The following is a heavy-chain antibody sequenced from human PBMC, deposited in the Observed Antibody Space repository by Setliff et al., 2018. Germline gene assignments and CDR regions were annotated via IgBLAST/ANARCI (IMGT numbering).Heavy chain of an antibody. Sequence: PSETLSLTCSVYGESFSNNYWSWIRQSPGKGLEWIGESDHGGNTTIHPSLKSRLTMSVDTSKNQFSLRLRSVTAADTAVYFCARDNTMVGATDYWGLGTLVTVSS. J-gene: IGHJ4*02. V-gene: IGHV4-34*01. CDR3: ARDNTMVGATDY. CDR2: SDHGGNT. CDR1: GESFSNNY. D-gene: IGHD1-26*01.